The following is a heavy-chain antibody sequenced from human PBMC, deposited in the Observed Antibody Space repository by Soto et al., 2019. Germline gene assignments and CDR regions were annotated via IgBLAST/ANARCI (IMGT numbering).Heavy chain of an antibody. J-gene: IGHJ5*02. D-gene: IGHD6-19*01. CDR1: GGTFSSYA. CDR3: ARDSASIAVAGRHRGHWFDP. Sequence: SVKVSCKASGGTFSSYAISWVRQAPGQGLEWMGGIIPIFGTANYAQKFQGRVTITADESTSTAYMELSSLRSEDTAVYYCARDSASIAVAGRHRGHWFDPWGQGTLVTVSS. CDR2: IIPIFGTA. V-gene: IGHV1-69*13.